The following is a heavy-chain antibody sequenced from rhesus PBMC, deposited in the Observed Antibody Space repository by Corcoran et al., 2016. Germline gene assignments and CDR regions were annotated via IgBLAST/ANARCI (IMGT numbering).Heavy chain of an antibody. CDR1: GFTFGDYA. Sequence: EAQLVESGGGLVQPGGSLRLSCAASGFTFGDYAIHWVRQAPGKGMKWVSTIKNTGKTIDYVAFAKGRLTVSRDNAKNSLSLQMNSLRAEDTAVYYCVIDDYGRDWGQGVLVSVSS. CDR2: IKNTGKTI. V-gene: IGHV3-7*01. CDR3: VIDDYGRD. J-gene: IGHJ4*01. D-gene: IGHD4-29*01.